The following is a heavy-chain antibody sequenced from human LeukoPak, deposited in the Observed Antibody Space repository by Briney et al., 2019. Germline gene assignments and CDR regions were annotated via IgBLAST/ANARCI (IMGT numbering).Heavy chain of an antibody. Sequence: PGRSLRLSCATSGFTFSRYAMHWVRQAPGKGLEWVAVISYDGSNKYYADSVKGRFTISRDNSKNTLYLQMNSLRAEDTAVYYCARVGWENWYYFDYWGQGTLVTVSS. D-gene: IGHD1-1*01. CDR1: GFTFSRYA. CDR2: ISYDGSNK. CDR3: ARVGWENWYYFDY. J-gene: IGHJ4*02. V-gene: IGHV3-30-3*01.